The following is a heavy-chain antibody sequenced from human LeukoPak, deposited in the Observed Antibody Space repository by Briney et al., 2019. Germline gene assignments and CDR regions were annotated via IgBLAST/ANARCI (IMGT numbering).Heavy chain of an antibody. CDR3: ARGPYRDGLRYGFDP. CDR1: GFTFSSYS. CDR2: ISSSSSYI. D-gene: IGHD5-24*01. J-gene: IGHJ5*02. Sequence: GGSLRLSCAASGFTFSSYSMNWVRQAPGKGLEWVSSISSSSSYIYYADSVKGRFTISRDNAKNSLYLQMNGLRAEDTAVYYCARGPYRDGLRYGFDPWGQGTLVTVSS. V-gene: IGHV3-21*01.